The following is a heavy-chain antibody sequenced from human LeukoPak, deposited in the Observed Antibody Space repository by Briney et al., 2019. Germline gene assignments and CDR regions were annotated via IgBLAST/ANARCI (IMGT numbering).Heavy chain of an antibody. D-gene: IGHD3-16*02. CDR3: AKEMHDYVWGSYRAPYDAFAI. CDR1: GFTFSSYG. J-gene: IGHJ3*02. CDR2: IRYDGSNK. V-gene: IGHV3-30*02. Sequence: QPGGSLRLSCAASGFTFSSYGMHWVRQAPGKGLEWVAFIRYDGSNKYYADSVKGRFTISRDNSKNTLYLQMNSLRAEDTAVYYCAKEMHDYVWGSYRAPYDAFAIWGQGTMVTVSS.